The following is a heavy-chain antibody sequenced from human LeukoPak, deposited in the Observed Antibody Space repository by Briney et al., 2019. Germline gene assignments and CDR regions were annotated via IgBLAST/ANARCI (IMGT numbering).Heavy chain of an antibody. CDR2: IYYSGST. Sequence: SETLSLTCTVSGGSISSYYWSWIRQPPGKGLEWIGYIYYSGSTNYNPSLKGRVTISVDTSKNQFSLKLSSVTAADTAVYYCARRGGGGLFDYWGLGTLVTVSS. CDR1: GGSISSYY. CDR3: ARRGGGGLFDY. D-gene: IGHD2-15*01. V-gene: IGHV4-59*08. J-gene: IGHJ4*02.